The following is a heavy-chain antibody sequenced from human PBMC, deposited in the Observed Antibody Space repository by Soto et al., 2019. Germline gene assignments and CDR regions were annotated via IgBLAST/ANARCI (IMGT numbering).Heavy chain of an antibody. Sequence: QVQLVQSGAEVKKPGSSVKVSCKASGGTFSSYTISWVRQAPGQGLEWMGRIITILGIAHYAQKFQGRVTMTADKSTSTADMELRSLRSEDTAVYYCARDRVGYYGSGSYVDYWGQGTLVTVSS. V-gene: IGHV1-69*08. J-gene: IGHJ4*02. CDR2: IITILGIA. D-gene: IGHD3-10*01. CDR1: GGTFSSYT. CDR3: ARDRVGYYGSGSYVDY.